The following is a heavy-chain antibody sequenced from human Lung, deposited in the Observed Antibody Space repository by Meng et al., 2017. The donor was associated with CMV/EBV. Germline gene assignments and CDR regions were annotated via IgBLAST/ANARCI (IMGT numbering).Heavy chain of an antibody. J-gene: IGHJ6*02. Sequence: SVXVSXXASGYTFTSYNMHWVRQAPGQGLEWMGMINPSDRWTTYSQRFQGRVTMTTDTSTSTVYMELSSLRSDDTAVYYCARAGVLPSDPTANRYYGLDVWGQGXTVTVSS. CDR3: ARAGVLPSDPTANRYYGLDV. D-gene: IGHD1-14*01. V-gene: IGHV1-46*01. CDR1: GYTFTSYN. CDR2: INPSDRWT.